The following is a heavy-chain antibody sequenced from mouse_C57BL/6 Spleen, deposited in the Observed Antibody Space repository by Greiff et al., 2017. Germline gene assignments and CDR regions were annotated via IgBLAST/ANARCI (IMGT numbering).Heavy chain of an antibody. D-gene: IGHD2-4*01. CDR3: ARNGGLRQDYYAMDY. CDR2: IYPSDSET. V-gene: IGHV1-61*01. Sequence: QVQLQQPGAELVRPGSSVKLSCKASGYTFTSYWMDWVKQRPGQGLEWIGNIYPSDSETHYNQKFKDKATLTVDKSSSTAYMQLSSLTSEDSAVYYCARNGGLRQDYYAMDYWGQGTSVTVSS. CDR1: GYTFTSYW. J-gene: IGHJ4*01.